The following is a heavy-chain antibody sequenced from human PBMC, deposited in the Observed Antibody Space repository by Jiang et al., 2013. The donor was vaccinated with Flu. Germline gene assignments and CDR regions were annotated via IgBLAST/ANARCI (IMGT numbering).Heavy chain of an antibody. CDR3: ARVASSGWYSDYFDY. V-gene: IGHV4-4*02. CDR2: IYHSGST. D-gene: IGHD6-19*01. Sequence: LLKPSGTLSLTCAVSGGSISSSNWWSWVRQPPGKGLEWIGEIYHSGSTNYNPSLKSRVTISVDKSKNQFSLKLSSVTAADTAVYYCARVASSGWYSDYFDYWGQGTLVTVSS. J-gene: IGHJ4*02. CDR1: GGSISSSNW.